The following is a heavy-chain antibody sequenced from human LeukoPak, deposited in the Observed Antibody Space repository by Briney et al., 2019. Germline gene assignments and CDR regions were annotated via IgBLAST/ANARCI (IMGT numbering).Heavy chain of an antibody. CDR1: GFNFSRSW. V-gene: IGHV3-74*01. CDR3: ARGVNGNSEY. J-gene: IGHJ4*02. Sequence: GSLRLSCVASGFNFSRSWMHWVRQTPGKGLVWVSRINTDASVTTYADSVKGRFTISRDNAKNTVWLQMNSLRAEDTAVYYCARGVNGNSEYWGQGSLVTVSS. CDR2: INTDASVT. D-gene: IGHD4-23*01.